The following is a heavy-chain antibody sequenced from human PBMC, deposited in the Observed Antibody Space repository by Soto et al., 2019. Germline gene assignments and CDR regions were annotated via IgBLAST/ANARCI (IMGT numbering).Heavy chain of an antibody. J-gene: IGHJ4*02. CDR2: ISSNGGST. V-gene: IGHV3-64D*06. D-gene: IGHD4-17*01. CDR1: GFSFSTYA. CDR3: VRGLKGRTTEHDH. Sequence: GGSLRLSCSASGFSFSTYALHWVRQAPGKGLEYVSVISSNGGSTHYADSVEGRFTISRDNSKNTLYLHMSSLRPEDTAVYYCVRGLKGRTTEHDHWGQGTLVTSPQ.